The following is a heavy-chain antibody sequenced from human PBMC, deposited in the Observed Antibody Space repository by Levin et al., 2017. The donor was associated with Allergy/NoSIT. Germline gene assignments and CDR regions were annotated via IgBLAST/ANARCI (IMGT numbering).Heavy chain of an antibody. J-gene: IGHJ6*02. CDR1: GFTFSSYG. D-gene: IGHD2-2*01. CDR2: IWYDGSNK. Sequence: PSGGSLRLSCAASGFTFSSYGMHWVRQAPGKGLEWVAVIWYDGSNKYYADSVKGRFTISRDNSKNTLYLQMNSLRAEDTAVYYCARAGGRSWGYCSSTSCYRRGGMDVWGQGTTVTVSS. V-gene: IGHV3-33*01. CDR3: ARAGGRSWGYCSSTSCYRRGGMDV.